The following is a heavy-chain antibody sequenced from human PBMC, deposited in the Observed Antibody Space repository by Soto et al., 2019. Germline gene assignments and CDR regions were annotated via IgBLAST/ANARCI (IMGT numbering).Heavy chain of an antibody. D-gene: IGHD2-21*01. Sequence: GGSLRLSCAASGLTFSSYEMNWVRQAPGKGLEWVSYISSSGSTIYYADSVKGRFTISRDNAKNSLYLQMNSLRAEDTAVYYCARDRNCGGDYYYGMDVWGQGTTVTVPS. CDR3: ARDRNCGGDYYYGMDV. CDR2: ISSSGSTI. V-gene: IGHV3-48*03. CDR1: GLTFSSYE. J-gene: IGHJ6*02.